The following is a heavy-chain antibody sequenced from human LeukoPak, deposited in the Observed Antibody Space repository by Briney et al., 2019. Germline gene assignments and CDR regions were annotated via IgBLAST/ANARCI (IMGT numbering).Heavy chain of an antibody. Sequence: GGSLRLSCAASDFAFSSYWMNWVRQAPGKGLEWVANINGDGRDTYYVGSVRGRFTISRDNADNSLYLQMHNLRGDDTSVYYCARGVSSATDWWGQGTLVTVSS. CDR3: ARGVSSATDW. J-gene: IGHJ4*02. CDR1: DFAFSSYW. CDR2: INGDGRDT. D-gene: IGHD3-10*01. V-gene: IGHV3-7*01.